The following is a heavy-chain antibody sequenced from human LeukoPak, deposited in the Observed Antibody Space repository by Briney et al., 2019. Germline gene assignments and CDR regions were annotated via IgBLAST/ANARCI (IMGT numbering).Heavy chain of an antibody. CDR1: GFTFSTYA. V-gene: IGHV3-23*01. Sequence: GGSLRLSCAASGFTFSTYATSWVRQAPGKGLEWVSVISGSGPNTNYADSVKGRFTISRDNAKNSLYLQMNSLRAEDTAVYYCARDRIAAAFSAFDIWGQGTMVTVSS. CDR3: ARDRIAAAFSAFDI. D-gene: IGHD6-13*01. J-gene: IGHJ3*02. CDR2: ISGSGPNT.